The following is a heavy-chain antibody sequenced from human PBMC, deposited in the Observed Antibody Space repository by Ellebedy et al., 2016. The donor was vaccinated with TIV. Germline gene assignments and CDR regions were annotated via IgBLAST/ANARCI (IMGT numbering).Heavy chain of an antibody. Sequence: GESLKISCKGSGYSFTSYWIGWVRQMPGKGLEWMGIIYPDDSDTRYSPSFQGQVTISADKSISTAYLQWSSLKASDTAMYYCSRHCVDTAMVTDGSQDDAFDIWGQGTMVTVSS. CDR1: GYSFTSYW. CDR2: IYPDDSDT. D-gene: IGHD5-18*01. CDR3: SRHCVDTAMVTDGSQDDAFDI. V-gene: IGHV5-51*01. J-gene: IGHJ3*02.